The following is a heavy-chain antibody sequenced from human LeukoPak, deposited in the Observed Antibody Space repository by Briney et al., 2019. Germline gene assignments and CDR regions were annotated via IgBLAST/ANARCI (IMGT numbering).Heavy chain of an antibody. CDR1: GESLSKYY. J-gene: IGHJ4*02. D-gene: IGHD1-26*01. Sequence: WETLSLTCAVYGESLSKYYWTWIRQSPGKGLEWIGEINHRGSTNLNPSLKSRVTLSVDTSKHQFSLKLTSMTAADAAVYYCASSVGSTDYWGQGTLVTVSS. CDR3: ASSVGSTDY. CDR2: INHRGST. V-gene: IGHV4-34*01.